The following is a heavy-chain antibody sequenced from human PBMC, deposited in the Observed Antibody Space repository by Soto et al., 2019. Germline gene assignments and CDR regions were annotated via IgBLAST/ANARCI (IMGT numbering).Heavy chain of an antibody. CDR3: ARHRKGAITIFGVVSAGYFDY. Sequence: PSETLSLTCTVSGASIRSSTYQWGWIRQPPGRGLEWIGSAYYSESTYYNPSLKSRVTISVDTSKNQFSLKLSSVTAADTAVYYCARHRKGAITIFGVVSAGYFDYWGQGTLVTVSS. V-gene: IGHV4-39*01. J-gene: IGHJ4*02. CDR2: AYYSEST. CDR1: GASIRSSTYQ. D-gene: IGHD3-3*01.